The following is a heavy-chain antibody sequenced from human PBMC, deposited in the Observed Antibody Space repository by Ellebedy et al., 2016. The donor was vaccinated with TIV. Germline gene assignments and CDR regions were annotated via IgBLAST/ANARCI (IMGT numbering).Heavy chain of an antibody. Sequence: PGGSLRLSCAASGFTFNTNVMSRVRQAPGKGLDWVSTISSLGDTTHYADSVKGRFTLSRDNSKNTMDLHMNSLTAEDTAVYYCAREGYGSGHCGAFDIWGQGTVVTVSS. D-gene: IGHD6-19*01. CDR1: GFTFNTNV. CDR2: ISSLGDTT. J-gene: IGHJ3*02. V-gene: IGHV3-23*01. CDR3: AREGYGSGHCGAFDI.